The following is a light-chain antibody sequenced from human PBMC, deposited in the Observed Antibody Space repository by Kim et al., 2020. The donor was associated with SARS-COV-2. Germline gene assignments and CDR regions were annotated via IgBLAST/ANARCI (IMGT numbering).Light chain of an antibody. V-gene: IGKV3-11*01. CDR3: QQRSNWPPVT. Sequence: EIVLTQSPATLSLSPGERATLSCRASQSVSSYLAWCQQKPGQAPRLLIYDASNRATGIPVRFSGSGSGTDFTLTISSLEPEDFAVYYCQQRSNWPPVTFGGGTKVDIK. CDR1: QSVSSY. CDR2: DAS. J-gene: IGKJ4*01.